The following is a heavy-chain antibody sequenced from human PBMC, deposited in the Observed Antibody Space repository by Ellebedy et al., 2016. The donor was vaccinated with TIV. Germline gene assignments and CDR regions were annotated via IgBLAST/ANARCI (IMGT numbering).Heavy chain of an antibody. CDR1: GGSFSGYY. CDR3: ARHVGLDWYFDL. J-gene: IGHJ2*01. Sequence: SETLSLTCAVYGGSFSGYYWSWIRQPPGKGLEWIGEINYSGSTNYNPSLKSRVTISVDTSKNQFSLKLSPVTAADTAVYYSARHVGLDWYFDLWGRGTLVTVSS. V-gene: IGHV4-34*01. D-gene: IGHD3-10*02. CDR2: INYSGST.